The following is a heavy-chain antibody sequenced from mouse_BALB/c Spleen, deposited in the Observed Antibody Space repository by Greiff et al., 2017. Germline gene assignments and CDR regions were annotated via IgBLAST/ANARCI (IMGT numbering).Heavy chain of an antibody. CDR3: GRVPYYGSSYYAMDY. J-gene: IGHJ4*01. D-gene: IGHD1-1*01. Sequence: VQLQQSGPELVKPGASVKISCKASGYSFTGYFMNWVKQSHGKSLEWIGRINPYNGDTFYNQKFKGKATLTVDKSSSTAHMELLSLTSEDSAVHYCGRVPYYGSSYYAMDYWGQGTSVTVSS. CDR2: INPYNGDT. CDR1: GYSFTGYF. V-gene: IGHV1-37*01.